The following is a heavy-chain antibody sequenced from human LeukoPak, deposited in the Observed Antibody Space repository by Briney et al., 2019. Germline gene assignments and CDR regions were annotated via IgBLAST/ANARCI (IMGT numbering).Heavy chain of an antibody. V-gene: IGHV3-11*01. CDR1: GFTVSSNY. Sequence: GGSLRLSCAASGFTVSSNYMSWVRQAPGKGLEWVSYISSSGSTIYYADSVKGRFTISRDNAKNSLYLQMNSLRAEDTAVYYCARHSRDGYNSLDYWGQGTLVTVSS. CDR3: ARHSRDGYNSLDY. J-gene: IGHJ4*02. D-gene: IGHD5-24*01. CDR2: ISSSGSTI.